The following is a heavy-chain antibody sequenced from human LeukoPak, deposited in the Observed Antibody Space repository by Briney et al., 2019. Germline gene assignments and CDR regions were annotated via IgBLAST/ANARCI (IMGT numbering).Heavy chain of an antibody. CDR3: ARGVAARAFDY. Sequence: SETLSLTCAVYGGSFSVYYWSWIRQPPGKGLEWIGEINHSGSTNYNPSLKSRVTISVDTSKNQFSLKLSSVTAADTAVYYCARGVAARAFDYWGQGTLVTVSS. J-gene: IGHJ4*02. V-gene: IGHV4-34*01. CDR1: GGSFSVYY. D-gene: IGHD6-6*01. CDR2: INHSGST.